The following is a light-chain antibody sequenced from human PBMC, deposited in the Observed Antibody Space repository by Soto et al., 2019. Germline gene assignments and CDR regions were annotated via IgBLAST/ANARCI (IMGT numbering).Light chain of an antibody. CDR1: QSISTY. J-gene: IGKJ5*01. V-gene: IGKV1-39*01. CDR2: AAS. Sequence: DIRMNQSPASVSASVGDRVTISCRASQSISTYLHWYQQKPGKAPNLLIYAASSLQSGVPSRFSGSGSGTDFTLSISSLQPEDFATYYCQQSYTFPRTFGQGTLL. CDR3: QQSYTFPRT.